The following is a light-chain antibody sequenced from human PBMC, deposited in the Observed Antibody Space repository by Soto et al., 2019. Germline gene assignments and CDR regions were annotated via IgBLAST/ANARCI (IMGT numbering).Light chain of an antibody. V-gene: IGKV3-20*01. J-gene: IGKJ5*01. CDR3: QQYGRSPFN. CDR1: QSVNSNY. CDR2: GAF. Sequence: EIVLTQSAGILSLSPGEIATLSLRSNQSVNSNYLAWFQQHPGQPPRLLIFGAFSRAIGIPDRFSGSGTETDFTLSITRLEPEDFAVYYCQQYGRSPFNFGQGTRLEIK.